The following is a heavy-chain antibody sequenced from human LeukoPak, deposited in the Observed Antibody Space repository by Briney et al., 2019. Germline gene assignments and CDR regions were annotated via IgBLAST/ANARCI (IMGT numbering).Heavy chain of an antibody. CDR3: ARAVGVGRGTYFDL. J-gene: IGHJ2*01. CDR2: ISYIGST. CDR1: GGSISSYY. Sequence: PSETLSLTCTVSGGSISSYYWSWIRQPPGKGLEWIGYISYIGSTNHNPSLKSRVTISVDTSKNQFSLKLSSVTAADTAVYYCARAVGVGRGTYFDLWGRGTLVTVSS. V-gene: IGHV4-59*08. D-gene: IGHD1-1*01.